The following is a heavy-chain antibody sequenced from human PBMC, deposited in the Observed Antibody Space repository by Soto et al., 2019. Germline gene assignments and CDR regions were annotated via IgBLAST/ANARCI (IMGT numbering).Heavy chain of an antibody. CDR1: GFSLSTTRVG. CDR3: AHTLVAGLGYYFDY. D-gene: IGHD6-19*01. J-gene: IGHJ4*02. CDR2: LYWDDDK. Sequence: QITLKESGPTLVKPTQTLTLTCTFSGFSLSTTRVGVGWIRPPPGKALEWLALLYWDDDKRYSPFLKSRLTLTKDTSKNQGVLTMTNMDPMDTATYFCAHTLVAGLGYYFDYWGQGTLVTVSS. V-gene: IGHV2-5*02.